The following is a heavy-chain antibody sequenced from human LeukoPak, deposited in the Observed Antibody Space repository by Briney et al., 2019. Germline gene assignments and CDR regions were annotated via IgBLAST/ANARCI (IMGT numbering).Heavy chain of an antibody. Sequence: SGGSLRLSCAASGFTFSSYSMNWVRQAPGKGLEWVSSISSSSSYIYYADSVKGRFTISRDNAENSLYLQTNSLRAEDTAVYYCARTGETYYYDSSGYSFWGQGTLVTVSS. J-gene: IGHJ4*02. D-gene: IGHD3-22*01. CDR2: ISSSSSYI. V-gene: IGHV3-21*01. CDR1: GFTFSSYS. CDR3: ARTGETYYYDSSGYSF.